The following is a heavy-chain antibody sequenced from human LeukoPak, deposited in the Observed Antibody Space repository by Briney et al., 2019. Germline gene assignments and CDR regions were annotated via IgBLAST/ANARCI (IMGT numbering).Heavy chain of an antibody. CDR2: ISYDGSNK. CDR3: AKDESGDY. D-gene: IGHD6-25*01. Sequence: GRSLRLSCAASGVTFSSYGMHWVRQAPGKGLEWVAVISYDGSNKYYADSVKGRFTISRDNSKNTLYLQMNSLRAEDTAVYYCAKDESGDYWGQGTLVTVSS. V-gene: IGHV3-30*18. CDR1: GVTFSSYG. J-gene: IGHJ4*02.